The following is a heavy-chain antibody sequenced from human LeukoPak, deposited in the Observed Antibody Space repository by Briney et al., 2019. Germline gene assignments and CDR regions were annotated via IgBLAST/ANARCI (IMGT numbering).Heavy chain of an antibody. J-gene: IGHJ4*02. CDR1: GGSISSGGYY. CDR2: IYHSGST. Sequence: PSETLSLTCTVSGGSISSGGYYWSWIRQPPGKGLEWIGYIYHSGSTYYNPSLKSRVTISVDRSKNQFSLKLSSVTAADTAVYYCARGGSGRLFDYWGQGTLVTVSS. CDR3: ARGGSGRLFDY. D-gene: IGHD6-19*01. V-gene: IGHV4-30-2*01.